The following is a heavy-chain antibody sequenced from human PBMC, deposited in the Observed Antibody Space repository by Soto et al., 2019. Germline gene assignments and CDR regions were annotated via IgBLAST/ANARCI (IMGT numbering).Heavy chain of an antibody. D-gene: IGHD2-21*01. CDR1: GFTFSSYW. Sequence: EVQLVESGGGLVQPGGSLRLSCAASGFTFSSYWMSWVRQAPGKGLEWVANIKQDGSEKYYVDSVKGRFTISRDNAKNSLYLQMNSLRAEDTAVYYCARVLKIAYCGGECRSPFDYWGQGTLVTVSS. CDR3: ARVLKIAYCGGECRSPFDY. V-gene: IGHV3-7*01. CDR2: IKQDGSEK. J-gene: IGHJ4*02.